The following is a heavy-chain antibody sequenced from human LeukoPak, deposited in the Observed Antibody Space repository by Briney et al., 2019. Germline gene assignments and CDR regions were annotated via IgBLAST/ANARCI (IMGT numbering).Heavy chain of an antibody. CDR3: ARDFGKYYLHKGCSFDI. D-gene: IGHD3-10*01. CDR1: GYTFTGYY. J-gene: IGHJ3*02. CDR2: INPGGGST. V-gene: IGHV1-46*01. Sequence: ASVKVSCKASGYTFTGYYMHWVRQAPGQGLEWMGIINPGGGSTNYAQKFQGRVTMTRDTSTSTVYMELSSLRSEDTAVYYCARDFGKYYLHKGCSFDIWGQGTVVTVSS.